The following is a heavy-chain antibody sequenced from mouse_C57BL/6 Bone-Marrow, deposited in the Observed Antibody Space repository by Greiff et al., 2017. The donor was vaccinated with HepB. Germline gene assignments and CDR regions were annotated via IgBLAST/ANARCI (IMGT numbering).Heavy chain of an antibody. CDR1: GFTFSDFY. CDR2: SRNKANDYTT. CDR3: ARDAPVVATDWYFDV. J-gene: IGHJ1*03. Sequence: EVKLQESGGGLVQSGRSLRLSCATSGFTFSDFYMEWVRQAPGKGLEWIAASRNKANDYTTEYSASVKGRFIVSRDTSQSILYLQMYALRAEDTAIYYCARDAPVVATDWYFDVWGTGTTVTVSS. V-gene: IGHV7-1*01. D-gene: IGHD1-1*01.